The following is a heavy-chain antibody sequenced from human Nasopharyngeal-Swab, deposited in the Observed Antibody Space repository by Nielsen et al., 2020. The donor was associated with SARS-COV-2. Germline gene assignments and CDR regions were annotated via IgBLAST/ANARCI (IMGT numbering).Heavy chain of an antibody. Sequence: ASVKVSCKASGYTFTSHAMHWVRQAPGQRLEWLGWINAANGDTKYSQKIRGRVTITRDTSASTAYMELSSLRSEDTAVYYCARDPRGLSSPSGMDVWGQGTTVTVSS. CDR1: GYTFTSHA. CDR3: ARDPRGLSSPSGMDV. J-gene: IGHJ6*02. V-gene: IGHV1-3*01. CDR2: INAANGDT. D-gene: IGHD3-16*02.